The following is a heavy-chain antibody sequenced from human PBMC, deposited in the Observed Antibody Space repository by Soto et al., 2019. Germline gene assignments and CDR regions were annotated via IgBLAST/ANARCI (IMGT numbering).Heavy chain of an antibody. V-gene: IGHV3-33*01. CDR3: ARDHFVSTVSWTFDY. Sequence: GGSLRLSCAASGFTFSSYGMHWVRQAPGKGLEWVAVIWYDGSNKYYADSVKGRFTISRDNSKNTLYLQMNSLRAEDTAVYYCARDHFVSTVSWTFDYWGQGTLVTVSS. CDR1: GFTFSSYG. J-gene: IGHJ4*02. CDR2: IWYDGSNK. D-gene: IGHD4-17*01.